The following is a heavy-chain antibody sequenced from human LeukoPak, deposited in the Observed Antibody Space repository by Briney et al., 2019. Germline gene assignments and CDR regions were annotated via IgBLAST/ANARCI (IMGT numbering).Heavy chain of an antibody. Sequence: GASVKVSCKASGYTFTGYYMHWVRQAPGQGLEWMGWINPNSGGTNYAQKFQGRVTMTRDTSISTAYMELSRLRSDDTAVYYCARATVRGVIISYYYYYYGMDVWGQGTTVTVSS. CDR1: GYTFTGYY. V-gene: IGHV1-2*02. CDR3: ARATVRGVIISYYYYYYGMDV. D-gene: IGHD3-10*01. CDR2: INPNSGGT. J-gene: IGHJ6*02.